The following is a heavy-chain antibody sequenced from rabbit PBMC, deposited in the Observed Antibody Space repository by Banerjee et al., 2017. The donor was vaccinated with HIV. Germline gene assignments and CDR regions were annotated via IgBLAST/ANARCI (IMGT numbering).Heavy chain of an antibody. Sequence: QEQLVESGGDLVQPEGSLTLTCKASAFDLSTYGMSWVRQAPGKGLEWIGYIDPVFGSTYFASWVNGRFTISSHNAQNTLYLQLNSLTAADTATYFCVREPTSSSGYYKSYYFNLWGQGTLVTVS. CDR1: AFDLSTYG. D-gene: IGHD1-1*01. J-gene: IGHJ4*01. CDR3: VREPTSSSGYYKSYYFNL. V-gene: IGHV1S47*01. CDR2: IDPVFGST.